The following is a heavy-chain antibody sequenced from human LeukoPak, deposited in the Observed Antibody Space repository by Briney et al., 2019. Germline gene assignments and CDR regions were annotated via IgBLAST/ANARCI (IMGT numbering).Heavy chain of an antibody. CDR3: ATKQWLAPPPDS. V-gene: IGHV3-74*01. J-gene: IGHJ4*02. CDR2: INTDGTVT. CDR1: GFTFSKYW. D-gene: IGHD6-19*01. Sequence: PRESLKISCAASGFTFSKYWMLWVRQAPGKGLESVSRINTDGTVTTYADSVKGRFTVSRDNADNTMFLQMNSVRDEDTAVYYCATKQWLAPPPDSWGQGTPVTVSS.